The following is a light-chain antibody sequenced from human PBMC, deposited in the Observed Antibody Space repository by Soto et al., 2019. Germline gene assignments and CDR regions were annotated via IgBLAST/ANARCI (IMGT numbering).Light chain of an antibody. CDR1: QNIGNN. J-gene: IGKJ4*01. CDR3: QHRYNWPPLA. CDR2: DAS. Sequence: EIVLTQSPATLSLSPGERATLSCRASQNIGNNFLAWYQHKPGRAPRLLIYDASSRATGIPVRFSGSGSGTDFTLTISSLEPEDFAVYYCQHRYNWPPLAFGGGTKVEMK. V-gene: IGKV3-11*01.